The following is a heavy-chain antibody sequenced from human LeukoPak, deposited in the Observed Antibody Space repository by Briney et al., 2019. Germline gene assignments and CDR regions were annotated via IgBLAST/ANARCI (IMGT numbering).Heavy chain of an antibody. J-gene: IGHJ5*02. CDR2: IYYSGST. D-gene: IGHD2-15*01. CDR1: GVSISSGDYY. Sequence: PSQTLSLTCTVSGVSISSGDYYWRWIRQPPGKGLEWIGYIYYSGSTYYNPSLKSRVTISVDTSKNQFSLKLSSVTAADTAVYYCAGECDCSGGSCYHNWFDPWGQGTLVTGSS. CDR3: AGECDCSGGSCYHNWFDP. V-gene: IGHV4-30-4*01.